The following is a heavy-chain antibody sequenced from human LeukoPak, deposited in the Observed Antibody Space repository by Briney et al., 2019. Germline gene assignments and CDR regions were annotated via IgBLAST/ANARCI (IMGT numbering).Heavy chain of an antibody. V-gene: IGHV3-53*01. CDR1: GFTVSSNY. CDR2: IYSGGST. D-gene: IGHD3-10*01. Sequence: GGSLRLSCAASGFTVSSNYMSWVRQAPGKGLEWVSIIYSGGSTFYADSVKGRFTISRDNSKNTLYLQMNSLRAEDTAVYYCARSEQYYYGSGSYYRGHNWFDPWGQGTLVTVSS. J-gene: IGHJ5*02. CDR3: ARSEQYYYGSGSYYRGHNWFDP.